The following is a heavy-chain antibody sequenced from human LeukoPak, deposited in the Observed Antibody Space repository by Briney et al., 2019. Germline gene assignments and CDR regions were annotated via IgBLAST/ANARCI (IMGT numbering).Heavy chain of an antibody. CDR1: GFTFSGSA. CDR3: TSGLSVRRSNNTPVDY. CDR2: IRSKANSYAT. V-gene: IGHV3-73*01. Sequence: PGGSLRLSCTASGFTFSGSAMHWVRQASGKGLEWVGRIRSKANSYATVYAASVKGRFTISRDDSKNPAYLQMNSLKTEDTAVYYCTSGLSVRRSNNTPVDYWGQGTLVTVSS. D-gene: IGHD1-1*01. J-gene: IGHJ4*02.